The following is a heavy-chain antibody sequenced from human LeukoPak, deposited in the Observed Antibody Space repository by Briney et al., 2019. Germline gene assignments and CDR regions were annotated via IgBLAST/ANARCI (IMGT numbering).Heavy chain of an antibody. V-gene: IGHV4-38-2*02. CDR3: ARDLLAPSGYYDYVWGPQSPFDP. CDR1: GYSISSGYY. CDR2: IYHSGST. Sequence: PSETLSLTCTVSGYSISSGYYWGWIRQPPGKGLEWIGSIYHSGSTYYNPSLKSRVTISVDTSKNQFSLKLSSVTAADTAVYYCARDLLAPSGYYDYVWGPQSPFDPWGQGTLVTVSS. D-gene: IGHD3-16*01. J-gene: IGHJ5*02.